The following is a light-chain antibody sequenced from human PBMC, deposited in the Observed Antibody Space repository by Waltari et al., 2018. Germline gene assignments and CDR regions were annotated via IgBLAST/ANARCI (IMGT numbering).Light chain of an antibody. CDR1: QSLLHSNGNTY. J-gene: IGKJ4*01. V-gene: IGKV2D-29*02. CDR2: KVS. Sequence: DIVMTQTPLSLPVTPGGPASIPCRSSQSLLHSNGNTYLHWYLQKPGQSPRLLIYKVSNRKSVVPDRFTDSGSGTDFTLKISRVELEDVGVYYCMQSTKVPLTFGGGTKVEIK. CDR3: MQSTKVPLT.